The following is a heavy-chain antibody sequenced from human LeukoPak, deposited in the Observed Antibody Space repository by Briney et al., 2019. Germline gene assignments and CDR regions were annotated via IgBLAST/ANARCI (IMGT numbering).Heavy chain of an antibody. CDR1: GFTFSSYA. Sequence: PGGSLRLSCAASGFTFSSYAMHWVRQAPGKGLEWVAVISYDGSNKYYADSVRGRFTISRDNSKNTLYLQMNSLRAEDTAVYYCARALGLTMVRGHRLDYWGQGTLVTVSS. D-gene: IGHD3-10*01. V-gene: IGHV3-30-3*01. J-gene: IGHJ4*02. CDR3: ARALGLTMVRGHRLDY. CDR2: ISYDGSNK.